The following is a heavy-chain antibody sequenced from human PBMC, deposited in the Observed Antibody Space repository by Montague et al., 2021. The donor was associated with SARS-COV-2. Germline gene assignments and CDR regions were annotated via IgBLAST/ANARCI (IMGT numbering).Heavy chain of an antibody. V-gene: IGHV4-4*02. D-gene: IGHD1-26*01. Sequence: SETLSLTCAVSGGSISGGTWWTWVRQPPGKGLEWIGEISHSGGTNHNPSLKSRVTISVDKSKNQFSLNLNSVTAADTAVYYCARLSSDIGGYFWFDPWGQGTLVSVSS. J-gene: IGHJ5*02. CDR2: ISHSGGT. CDR1: GGSISGGTW. CDR3: ARLSSDIGGYFWFDP.